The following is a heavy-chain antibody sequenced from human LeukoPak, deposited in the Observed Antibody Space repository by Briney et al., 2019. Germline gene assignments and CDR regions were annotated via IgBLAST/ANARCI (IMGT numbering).Heavy chain of an antibody. CDR1: GGSISSYY. CDR3: AREAYCGGDCYPPGAFDI. V-gene: IGHV4-59*01. D-gene: IGHD2-21*02. Sequence: SETLSLTCTVSGGSISSYYWSWIRQPPGQGLEWIGYIYYSGSTNYNPSLKSRVTISVDTSKNQFSLKLSSVTAADTAVYYCAREAYCGGDCYPPGAFDIWGQGTMVTVSS. CDR2: IYYSGST. J-gene: IGHJ3*02.